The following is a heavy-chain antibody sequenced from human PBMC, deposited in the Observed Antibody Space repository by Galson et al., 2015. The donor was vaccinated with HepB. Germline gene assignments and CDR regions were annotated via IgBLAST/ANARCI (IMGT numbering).Heavy chain of an antibody. V-gene: IGHV4-59*01. Sequence: TLSLTCTVSGGSISSYYWSWIRQPPGKGLEWIGYIYYSGSTNYNPSLKSRVTISVDTSKNQFSLKLSSVTAADTAVYYCARVSGSGWYWAPDYYYYGMDVWAKGPRSPSP. CDR1: GGSISSYY. CDR2: IYYSGST. D-gene: IGHD6-19*01. J-gene: IGHJ6*02. CDR3: ARVSGSGWYWAPDYYYYGMDV.